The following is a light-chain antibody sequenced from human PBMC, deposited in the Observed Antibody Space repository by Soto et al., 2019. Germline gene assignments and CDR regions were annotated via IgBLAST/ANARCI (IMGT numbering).Light chain of an antibody. CDR1: STDVGEYNY. J-gene: IGLJ2*01. CDR2: EVN. Sequence: QSALTQPPSASGSPGQSVTIPCAGTSTDVGEYNYVSWYQQHPGKVPKLIIFEVNKRPSGVPDRCSGSKSGDTASLTVSGLQAEDEADYYCSSFVGAPVIFGGGTQLTVL. CDR3: SSFVGAPVI. V-gene: IGLV2-8*01.